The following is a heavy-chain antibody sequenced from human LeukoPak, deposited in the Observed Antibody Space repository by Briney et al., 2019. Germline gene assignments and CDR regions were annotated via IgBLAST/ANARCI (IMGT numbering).Heavy chain of an antibody. Sequence: PGGSLRLSCAASGFTFSNYSMNWVRQAPGKGLEWVSYISRSSTTIYYADSVKGRFTISRDNSKNTLYLQMNSLRAEDTAVYYCAKSSDSGWYDAFDIWGQGTMVTVSS. J-gene: IGHJ3*02. CDR1: GFTFSNYS. D-gene: IGHD6-19*01. V-gene: IGHV3-48*01. CDR3: AKSSDSGWYDAFDI. CDR2: ISRSSTTI.